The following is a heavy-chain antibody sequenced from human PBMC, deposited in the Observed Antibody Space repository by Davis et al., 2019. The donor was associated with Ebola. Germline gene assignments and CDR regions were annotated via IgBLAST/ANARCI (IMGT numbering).Heavy chain of an antibody. V-gene: IGHV4-39*01. J-gene: IGHJ4*02. CDR2: IYYSGST. CDR1: GGSISSSSYY. CDR3: ARPQYYYDSSGYYLY. Sequence: MPSETLSLTCTVSGGSISSSSYYWGWIRQPPGKGLEWIGSIYYSGSTYYNPSLKSRVTISVDTSKNQFSLKLSSVTAADTAVYYCARPQYYYDSSGYYLYWGQGTLVTVSS. D-gene: IGHD3-22*01.